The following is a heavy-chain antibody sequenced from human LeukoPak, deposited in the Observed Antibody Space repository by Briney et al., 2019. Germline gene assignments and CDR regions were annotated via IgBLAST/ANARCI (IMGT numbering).Heavy chain of an antibody. CDR2: ISGSGGST. CDR1: GFTFDDYG. CDR3: AKEIVEQQLVFDY. V-gene: IGHV3-23*01. D-gene: IGHD6-13*01. J-gene: IGHJ4*02. Sequence: GGSLRLSCAASGFTFDDYGMSWVRQAPGKGLEWVSAISGSGGSTYYADSVKGRFTISRDNSKNTLYLQMNSLRAEDTAVYYCAKEIVEQQLVFDYWGQGTLVTVSS.